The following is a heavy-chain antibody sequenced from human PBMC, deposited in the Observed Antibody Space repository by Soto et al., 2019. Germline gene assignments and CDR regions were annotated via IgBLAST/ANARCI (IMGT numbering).Heavy chain of an antibody. J-gene: IGHJ4*02. D-gene: IGHD5-18*01. CDR2: IYHSGST. CDR1: GDSINNYY. CDR3: ARAGYPASLDY. V-gene: IGHV4-59*01. Sequence: SETLSLTCTVSGDSINNYYWSWIRQPPGKGLEWIGYIYHSGSTDYNPSLKSRVTISVDPSKTQFSLRLSSVTAADTAVYYCARAGYPASLDYWGQGTLVTVSS.